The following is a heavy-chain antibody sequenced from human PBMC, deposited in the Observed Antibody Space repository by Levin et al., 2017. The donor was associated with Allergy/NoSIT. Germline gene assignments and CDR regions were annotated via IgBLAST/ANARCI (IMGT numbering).Heavy chain of an antibody. CDR2: IYYSVKT. CDR3: ARTTGYSNGKADAFDI. V-gene: IGHV4-59*01. D-gene: IGHD6-19*01. Sequence: KSSETLSLTCIVSGDSIGNYYWSWIRQPPGKGLEWIGDIYYSVKTNYNPSLKSRVTISVDTSKNQFSLNLHSVTAADTAVYYCARTTGYSNGKADAFDIWGQGTMVTVSS. J-gene: IGHJ3*02. CDR1: GDSIGNYY.